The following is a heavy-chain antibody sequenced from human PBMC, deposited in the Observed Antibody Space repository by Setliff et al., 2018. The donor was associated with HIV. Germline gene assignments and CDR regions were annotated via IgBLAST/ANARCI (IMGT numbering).Heavy chain of an antibody. CDR3: ARLDCSSSSGFVDY. D-gene: IGHD2-2*01. V-gene: IGHV4-61*02. Sequence: SETLSLTCTVSGGSISSGSYYWSWIRQPAGKGLEWIGRIHTSDTTRYNPSLQSRVAMSVDTSKNQFSLKLTSVSAADTAVYYCARLDCSSSSGFVDYWGQGTLVTVSS. CDR1: GGSISSGSYY. J-gene: IGHJ4*02. CDR2: IHTSDTT.